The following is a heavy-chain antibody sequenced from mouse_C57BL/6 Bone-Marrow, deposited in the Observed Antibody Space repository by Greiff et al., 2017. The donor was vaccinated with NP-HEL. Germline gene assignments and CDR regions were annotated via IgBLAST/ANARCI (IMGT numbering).Heavy chain of an antibody. D-gene: IGHD6-5*01. V-gene: IGHV1-59*01. J-gene: IGHJ1*03. Sequence: QVQLQQPGAELVRPGTSVKLSCKASGYTFTSYWMHWVKQRPGQGLEWIGVIDPSDSYTNYIQKFKGKATLTVDTSSSTAYMQLSSLTSEDAAVYYCARVMPYWYFDVWGTGTTVTASS. CDR3: ARVMPYWYFDV. CDR2: IDPSDSYT. CDR1: GYTFTSYW.